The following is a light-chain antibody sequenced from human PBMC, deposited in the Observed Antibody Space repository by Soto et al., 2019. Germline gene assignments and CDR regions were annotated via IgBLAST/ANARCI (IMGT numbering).Light chain of an antibody. V-gene: IGKV3-15*01. CDR2: GAS. CDR1: QSVGSH. Sequence: EIVMTQSPATLSVSPGERATLSCRASQSVGSHLAWYRQKPGQAPRLLIYGASTRATGIPASFSGSGSGTEFTLTLSSLQSEDFAVYYCQQYNDWPLTFGQGTKVEIK. J-gene: IGKJ1*01. CDR3: QQYNDWPLT.